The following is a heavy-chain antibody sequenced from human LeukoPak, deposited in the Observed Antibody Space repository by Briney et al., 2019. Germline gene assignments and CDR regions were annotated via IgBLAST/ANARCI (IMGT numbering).Heavy chain of an antibody. D-gene: IGHD2-15*01. CDR2: ISSSSTYI. V-gene: IGHV3-21*01. Sequence: PGRSLRLSCAASGFTFNSYSMNWVRQAPGKGLEWVSSISSSSTYIHYADSVKGRFTISRDNGKRSLYLQMNSLRAEDTAVYYCARDPPYWSGENCYFDSWGQGTLVTVSS. CDR1: GFTFNSYS. J-gene: IGHJ4*02. CDR3: ARDPPYWSGENCYFDS.